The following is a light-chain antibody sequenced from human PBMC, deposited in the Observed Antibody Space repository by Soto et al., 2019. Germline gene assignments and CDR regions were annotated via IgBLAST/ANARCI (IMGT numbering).Light chain of an antibody. J-gene: IGKJ5*01. CDR1: QSVSSY. Sequence: EIVLTQSPATLSLSPGERATLSCRASQSVSSYLAWYQQKPGQAPRLLIYDASNRATGIPARSRGSGSATDCTLTISSLEPEAFAGDYCQERSNWPITFGQGKRLEIK. CDR3: QERSNWPIT. CDR2: DAS. V-gene: IGKV3-11*01.